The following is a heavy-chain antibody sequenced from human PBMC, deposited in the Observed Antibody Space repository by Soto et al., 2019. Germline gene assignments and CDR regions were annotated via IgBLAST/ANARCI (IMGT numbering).Heavy chain of an antibody. CDR2: IKSKTDGGTT. V-gene: IGHV3-15*01. CDR3: TTDYHGDYPFDY. CDR1: GFTFSNAW. J-gene: IGHJ4*02. D-gene: IGHD4-17*01. Sequence: EVQLVETGGGLVKPGGSLRLSCAAAGFTFSNAWMSWVRQAPGKGQEWVGRIKSKTDGGTTDYAAPVKGRFTISRDDSKNTLYLQMNSLKTEDTAVYYCTTDYHGDYPFDYWGQGTLVTVSS.